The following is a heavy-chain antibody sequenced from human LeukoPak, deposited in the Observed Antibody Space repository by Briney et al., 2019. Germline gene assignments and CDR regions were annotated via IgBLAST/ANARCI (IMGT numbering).Heavy chain of an antibody. CDR2: ISASGSST. Sequence: GGSLRLSCAASGFTFSSYAMSWVRQAPGKGLEWVSTISASGSSTYYADSVKGRFTLSRDNSGSTLYLQMNSLRADDTAVYYCAKGGSTAWTAVDYWGQGTLVTVSS. D-gene: IGHD2-2*01. J-gene: IGHJ4*02. CDR1: GFTFSSYA. V-gene: IGHV3-23*01. CDR3: AKGGSTAWTAVDY.